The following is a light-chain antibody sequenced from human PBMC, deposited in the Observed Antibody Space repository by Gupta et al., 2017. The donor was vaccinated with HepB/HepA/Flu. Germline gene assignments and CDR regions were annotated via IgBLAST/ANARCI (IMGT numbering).Light chain of an antibody. Sequence: DIQMTQSPSTLSASVGDRVTITCRASQRISTWLAWYQQKPGKAPKLLIYKASSLETGVPSRFSGSGSGTEFTFTINSLQPDDFASYHCQQYQSDPCSFGQGTKLEI. V-gene: IGKV1-5*03. CDR2: KAS. J-gene: IGKJ2*04. CDR3: QQYQSDPCS. CDR1: QRISTW.